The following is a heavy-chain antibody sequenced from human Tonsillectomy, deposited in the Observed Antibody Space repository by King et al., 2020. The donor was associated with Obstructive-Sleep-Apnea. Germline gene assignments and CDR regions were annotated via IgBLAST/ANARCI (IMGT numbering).Heavy chain of an antibody. CDR3: ARGDSSGWFQGYFDC. D-gene: IGHD6-19*01. CDR1: GFTFSNCA. CDR2: ISYDGSKK. J-gene: IGHJ4*02. Sequence: VQLVESGGGVVQPGRSLRLSCAASGFTFSNCAIHWVRQAPGKGLERVAGISYDGSKKYYADSVKGRFTISRDNSKKTLLLQMNSLRAEDTAVFYCARGDSSGWFQGYFDCWGQGTLVTVSS. V-gene: IGHV3-30-3*01.